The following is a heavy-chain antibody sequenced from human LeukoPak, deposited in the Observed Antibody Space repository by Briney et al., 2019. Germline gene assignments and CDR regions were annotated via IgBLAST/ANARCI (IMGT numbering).Heavy chain of an antibody. CDR2: IIPILGIA. Sequence: ASVKVSCKASGGTFSSYAISWVRQAPGQGLEWMGRIIPILGIANYAQKFQGRVTITADKSTSTAYMELSSLRSEDTAVYYCARVYDSSGYHYGYWGQGTLVTVSS. D-gene: IGHD3-22*01. CDR1: GGTFSSYA. J-gene: IGHJ4*02. V-gene: IGHV1-69*04. CDR3: ARVYDSSGYHYGY.